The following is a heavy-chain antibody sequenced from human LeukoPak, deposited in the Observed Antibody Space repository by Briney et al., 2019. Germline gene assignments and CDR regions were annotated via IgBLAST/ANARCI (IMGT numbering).Heavy chain of an antibody. J-gene: IGHJ4*02. V-gene: IGHV4-30-4*01. Sequence: PSETLSLTCTVSGGSISRGDYYWSWIRQPPGKGLEWIGYIYYSGSTYYNPSLKSRVTISVDTSKNQFSLKLSSVTAADTAVYYCARARGWVQFDYWGQGTLVTVSS. CDR3: ARARGWVQFDY. CDR2: IYYSGST. D-gene: IGHD5-18*01. CDR1: GGSISRGDYY.